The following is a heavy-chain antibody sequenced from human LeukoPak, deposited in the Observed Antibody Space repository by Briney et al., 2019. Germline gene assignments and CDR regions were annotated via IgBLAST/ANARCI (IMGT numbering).Heavy chain of an antibody. CDR2: IYYSGST. CDR1: GGSISSYY. J-gene: IGHJ4*02. CDR3: ARSRAPPMDTYYFDH. D-gene: IGHD3-10*01. Sequence: SETLSLTCTVSGGSISSYYWSWIRQPPGKGLEWIGYIYYSGSTNYNPSLKSRVTISVDTSKNQFSLKLSSVTAADTAVYYCARSRAPPMDTYYFDHWGQGTLVTVSS. V-gene: IGHV4-59*01.